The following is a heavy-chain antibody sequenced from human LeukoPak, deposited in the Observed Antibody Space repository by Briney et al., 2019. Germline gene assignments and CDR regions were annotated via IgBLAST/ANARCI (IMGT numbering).Heavy chain of an antibody. CDR1: GGSFSGYF. Sequence: SETLSLTCAVYGGSFSGYFWSWIRQPPGKGLEWIGEINHSGITNYNPSLKSRVTISVDTSKHQFSLKLSSVTAADTAVYYCARGVGFVKIDYWGQGTLVTVSS. D-gene: IGHD3-10*01. CDR2: INHSGIT. V-gene: IGHV4-34*01. J-gene: IGHJ4*02. CDR3: ARGVGFVKIDY.